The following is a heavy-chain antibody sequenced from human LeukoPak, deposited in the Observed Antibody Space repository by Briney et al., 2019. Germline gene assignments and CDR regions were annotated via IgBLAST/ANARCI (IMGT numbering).Heavy chain of an antibody. CDR3: LRDQDCSGGDCQVC. CDR1: GYSISSGYY. D-gene: IGHD2-15*01. Sequence: PSETLSLTCAVSGYSISSGYYWGWIRQPPGKGLEWIALISHSGTTYYNPSLKSRVTMSVDTSKNQFSLKLNSVTAADTAVYYCLRDQDCSGGDCQVCWGQGTLVTVSS. CDR2: ISHSGTT. V-gene: IGHV4-38-2*02. J-gene: IGHJ4*02.